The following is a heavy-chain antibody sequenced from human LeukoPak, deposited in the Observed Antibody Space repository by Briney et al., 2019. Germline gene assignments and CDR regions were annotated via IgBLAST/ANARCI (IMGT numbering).Heavy chain of an antibody. CDR1: GYTFTGYY. J-gene: IGHJ4*02. CDR3: ARDRPLDADDYYGFYYFDY. V-gene: IGHV1-2*02. CDR2: INPNSGGT. Sequence: ASVTVSCKASGYTFTGYYMHWVRQAPGQGLEWMGWINPNSGGTNHAQKFQGRVTMTRDTSISTAYMELSRLRSDDTAVYYCARDRPLDADDYYGFYYFDYWGQGTLVTVSS. D-gene: IGHD3-10*01.